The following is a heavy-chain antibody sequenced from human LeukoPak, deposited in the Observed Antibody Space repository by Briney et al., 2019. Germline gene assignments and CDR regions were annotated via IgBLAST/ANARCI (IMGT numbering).Heavy chain of an antibody. CDR3: ARASYYDFWSGYLRLHWFDP. CDR2: INLSGST. CDR1: GGSFSGYY. J-gene: IGHJ5*02. Sequence: SETLSLTCAVYGGSFSGYYWSWIRQPPGKGLEWIGEINLSGSTNYNPSLKSRVTISVDTSKNQFSLKLRSVTTADTAVYYCARASYYDFWSGYLRLHWFDPWGQGTLVTVSS. V-gene: IGHV4-34*01. D-gene: IGHD3-3*01.